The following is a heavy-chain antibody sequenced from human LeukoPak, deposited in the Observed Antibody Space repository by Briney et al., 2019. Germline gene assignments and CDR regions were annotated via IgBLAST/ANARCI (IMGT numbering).Heavy chain of an antibody. V-gene: IGHV4-59*12. J-gene: IGHJ5*02. CDR3: ARGGYYGSGNDFRFDP. CDR2: IYYSGST. Sequence: PSETLSLTCTVSGGSISSYYWSWIRQPPGKGLEWIGYIYYSGSTNYNPSLKSRVTISVDTSKNQFSLKLSSVTAADTPVYYCARGGYYGSGNDFRFDPWGQGTLVTVSS. CDR1: GGSISSYY. D-gene: IGHD3-10*01.